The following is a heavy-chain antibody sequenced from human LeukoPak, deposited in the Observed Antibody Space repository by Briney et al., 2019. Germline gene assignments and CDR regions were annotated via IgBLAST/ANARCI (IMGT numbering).Heavy chain of an antibody. V-gene: IGHV4-59*12. J-gene: IGHJ5*02. D-gene: IGHD6-13*01. CDR3: ARVDAAAGTNWLDP. CDR2: IYYSGST. CDR1: GGSISSFY. Sequence: SETLSLTCTVSGGSISSFYWSWIRQPPGKGLEWIGYIYYSGSTNYNPSLKGRVTISVDTSKNQFSLKLSSVTAADTAVYYCARVDAAAGTNWLDPLGQGTLVTVSS.